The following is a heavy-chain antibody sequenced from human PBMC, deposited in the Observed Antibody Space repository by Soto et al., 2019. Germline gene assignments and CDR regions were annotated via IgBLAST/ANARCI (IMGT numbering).Heavy chain of an antibody. CDR1: GDSISIYY. Sequence: PSDTLSLTCTVSGDSISIYYWSWIRQPPGKGLEWIGYIYYSGSTNYNPSLKSRVTISVDTPKNQFSLKLSSVTAADTAVYYCARGRGYSYGYIGYWGQGTLVTVSS. J-gene: IGHJ4*02. CDR3: ARGRGYSYGYIGY. CDR2: IYYSGST. D-gene: IGHD5-18*01. V-gene: IGHV4-59*01.